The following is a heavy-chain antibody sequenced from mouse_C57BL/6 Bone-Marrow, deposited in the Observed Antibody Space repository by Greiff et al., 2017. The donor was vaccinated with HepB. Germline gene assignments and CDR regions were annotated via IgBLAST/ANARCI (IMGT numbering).Heavy chain of an antibody. CDR2: INPNNGGT. V-gene: IGHV1-18*01. D-gene: IGHD2-3*01. J-gene: IGHJ3*01. CDR3: ARDGGFTFAY. CDR1: GYTFTDYN. Sequence: EVMLVESGPELVKPGASVKIPCKASGYTFTDYNMDWVKQSHGKSLEWIGDINPNNGGTIYNQKFKGKATLTVDKSSSTAYMELRSLTSEDTAVYYCARDGGFTFAYWGQGTLVTVSA.